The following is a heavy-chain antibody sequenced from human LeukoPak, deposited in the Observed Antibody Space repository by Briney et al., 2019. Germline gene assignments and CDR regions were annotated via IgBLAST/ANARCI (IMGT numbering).Heavy chain of an antibody. Sequence: SVKVSCKASGGTFSSYAISWVRQAPGQGLEWMGRIIPILGIANYAQKFQGRVTITADKSTSTAYMELSSLRSEDTAVYYCARVPLPHYYDSSGYIDYWGQGTLVTVSS. D-gene: IGHD3-22*01. CDR3: ARVPLPHYYDSSGYIDY. J-gene: IGHJ4*02. V-gene: IGHV1-69*04. CDR1: GGTFSSYA. CDR2: IIPILGIA.